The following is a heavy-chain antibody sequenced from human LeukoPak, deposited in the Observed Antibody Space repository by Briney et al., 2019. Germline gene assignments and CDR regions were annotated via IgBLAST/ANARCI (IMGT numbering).Heavy chain of an antibody. D-gene: IGHD3-3*01. CDR1: GGTFSSYA. Sequence: SVKVSCKVSGGTFSSYAISWVRQAPGQGLEWMGGIIPIFGTANYAQKFQGRVTITADESTSTAYMELSSLRSEDTAVYYCARVGDGYYDFWSGYYIQAPFDYWGQGTLVTVSS. CDR2: IIPIFGTA. CDR3: ARVGDGYYDFWSGYYIQAPFDY. J-gene: IGHJ4*02. V-gene: IGHV1-69*13.